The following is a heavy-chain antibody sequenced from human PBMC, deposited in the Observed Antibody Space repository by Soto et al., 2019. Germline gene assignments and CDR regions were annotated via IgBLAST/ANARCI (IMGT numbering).Heavy chain of an antibody. CDR3: ARKYRTDDIVVVVAAISGWFDP. CDR1: GGSFSGYY. CDR2: INHSGST. V-gene: IGHV4-34*01. Sequence: SETLSLTCAVYGGSFSGYYWSWIRQPPGKGLEWIGEINHSGSTNYNPSLKSRVTISVDTSKNQFSLKLSSVTAADTAVYYCARKYRTDDIVVVVAAISGWFDPWGQGTLVTVSS. J-gene: IGHJ5*02. D-gene: IGHD2-15*01.